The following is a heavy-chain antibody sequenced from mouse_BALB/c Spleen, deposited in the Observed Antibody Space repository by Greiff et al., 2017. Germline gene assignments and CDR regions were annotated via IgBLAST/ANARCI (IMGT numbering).Heavy chain of an antibody. Sequence: EVHLVESGGGLVQPGGSLKLSCAASGFTFSSYTMSWVRQTPEKRLEWVAYISNGGGSTYYPDTVKGRFTISRDNAKNTLYLQMSSLKSEDTAMYYCARRDYYGSSYAMVYWGQGTSVTVSS. V-gene: IGHV5-12-2*01. CDR3: ARRDYYGSSYAMVY. J-gene: IGHJ4*01. CDR2: ISNGGGST. D-gene: IGHD1-1*01. CDR1: GFTFSSYT.